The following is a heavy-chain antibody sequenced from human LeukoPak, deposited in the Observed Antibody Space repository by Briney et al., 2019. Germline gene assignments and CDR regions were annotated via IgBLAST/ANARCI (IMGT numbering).Heavy chain of an antibody. CDR3: ARGLGDILTGYYFRTYNWFDP. CDR1: GYTFTSYD. V-gene: IGHV1-8*01. Sequence: GESLKVSCKASGYTFTSYDINWVRQATGQGLEWMGWMNPNSGNTGYAQKFQGRVTMTRNTSISTAYMELSSLRSEDTAVYYCARGLGDILTGYYFRTYNWFDPWGQGTLVTVSS. CDR2: MNPNSGNT. J-gene: IGHJ5*02. D-gene: IGHD3-9*01.